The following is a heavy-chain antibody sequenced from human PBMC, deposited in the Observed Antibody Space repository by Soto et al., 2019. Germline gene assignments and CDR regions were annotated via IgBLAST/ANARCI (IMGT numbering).Heavy chain of an antibody. CDR3: AREGQYSSGWYFFDY. D-gene: IGHD6-19*01. V-gene: IGHV3-30-3*01. CDR1: GFTFSSYA. Sequence: QVQLVESGGGVVQPGRSLRLSCAASGFTFSSYAMHWVRQAPGKGLEWVAVISYDGSNKYYADSVKGRFTISRDNSXXTLYLQMNSLRAEDTAVYYCAREGQYSSGWYFFDYWGQGTLVTVSS. J-gene: IGHJ4*02. CDR2: ISYDGSNK.